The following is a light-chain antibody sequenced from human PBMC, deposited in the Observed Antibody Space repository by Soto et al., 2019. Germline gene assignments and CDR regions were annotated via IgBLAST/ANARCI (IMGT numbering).Light chain of an antibody. Sequence: QSALTQPRSVSGSPGQSVTISCTGTSSDVGGYNYVSWYQQHPGKAPKLMIYDVTKRPSGVPDRFSGSKSGNTASLTISGLQAEDEADYYCCSYADNYTRLFGGGTKLTVL. CDR2: DVT. CDR1: SSDVGGYNY. CDR3: CSYADNYTRL. J-gene: IGLJ2*01. V-gene: IGLV2-11*01.